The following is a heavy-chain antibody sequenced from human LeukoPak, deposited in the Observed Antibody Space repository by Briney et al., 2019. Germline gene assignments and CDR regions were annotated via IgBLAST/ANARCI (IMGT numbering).Heavy chain of an antibody. D-gene: IGHD3-10*01. J-gene: IGHJ4*02. CDR2: IKQDGSEK. CDR3: ARALLGGYGSGSLQGSAPNY. Sequence: PGGSLRLSCAASGFTFSSYAMSWVRQAPGKGLEWVANIKQDGSEKYYVDSVKGRFTISRDNAKNSLYLQMNSLRAEDTAVYYCARALLGGYGSGSLQGSAPNYWGQGTLVTVSS. V-gene: IGHV3-7*01. CDR1: GFTFSSYA.